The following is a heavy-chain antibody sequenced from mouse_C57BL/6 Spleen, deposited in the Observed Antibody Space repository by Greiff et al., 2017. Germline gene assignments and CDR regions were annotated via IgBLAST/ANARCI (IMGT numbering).Heavy chain of an antibody. CDR3: ARGLGRYFDV. J-gene: IGHJ1*03. CDR2: IDPSDSYT. V-gene: IGHV1-69*01. CDR1: GYTFTSYW. D-gene: IGHD4-1*01. Sequence: QVQLQQPGAELVMPGASVKLSCKASGYTFTSYWMHWVKQRPGQGLEWIGEIDPSDSYTKYNQKFKGKSTLTVDKSSSTAYMQLSNLTSEDSAVDYCARGLGRYFDVWGTGTTVTVSS.